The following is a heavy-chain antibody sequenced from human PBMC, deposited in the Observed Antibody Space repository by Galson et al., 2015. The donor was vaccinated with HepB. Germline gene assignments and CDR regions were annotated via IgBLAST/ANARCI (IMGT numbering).Heavy chain of an antibody. CDR3: ARVHTTGTTPYYYYYYMDV. D-gene: IGHD1-1*01. CDR1: GYTFTSYA. CDR2: INAGNGNT. V-gene: IGHV1-3*01. Sequence: SVKVSCKASGYTFTSYAMHWVRQAPGQRLEWMGWINAGNGNTKYSQKFQGRVTITRDTSASTAYMELSSLRSEDTAVYYCARVHTTGTTPYYYYYYMDVWGKGTTVTVSS. J-gene: IGHJ6*03.